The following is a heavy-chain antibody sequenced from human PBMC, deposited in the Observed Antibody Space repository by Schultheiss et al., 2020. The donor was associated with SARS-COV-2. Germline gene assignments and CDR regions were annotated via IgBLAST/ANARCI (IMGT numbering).Heavy chain of an antibody. CDR3: ARSTGFLLWFDP. CDR1: GGSFSGYY. V-gene: IGHV4-59*08. CDR2: IYYSGST. J-gene: IGHJ5*02. Sequence: SETLSLTCAVYGGSFSGYYWSWIRQPPGKGLEWIGSIYYSGSTYYNPSLKSRVTISVDTSKNQFSLKLSSVTAADTAVYYCARSTGFLLWFDPWGQGTLVTVSS. D-gene: IGHD3-3*01.